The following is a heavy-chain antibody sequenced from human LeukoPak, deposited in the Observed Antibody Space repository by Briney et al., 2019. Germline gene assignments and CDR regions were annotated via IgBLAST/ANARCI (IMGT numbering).Heavy chain of an antibody. CDR3: ARWGGTRQYYFDY. V-gene: IGHV3-30*02. D-gene: IGHD1-1*01. CDR2: IRYDGSNK. J-gene: IGHJ4*02. CDR1: GFTFSSFA. Sequence: GGSLRLSCAASGFTFSSFAMHWVRQAPGKGLEWVAYIRYDGSNKSYADSVKGRFTISRDSSKNTLYLQMNSLRAEDTAVYYCARWGGTRQYYFDYWGQGTLVTVSS.